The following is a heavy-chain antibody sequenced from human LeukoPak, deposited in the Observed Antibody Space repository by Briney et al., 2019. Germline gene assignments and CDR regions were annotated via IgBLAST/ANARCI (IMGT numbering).Heavy chain of an antibody. CDR1: GGSISSSNYY. CDR3: ASGTWGFYDTTVGVY. J-gene: IGHJ4*02. Sequence: SETLSLTCTVSGGSISSSNYYWGWIRQPPGKGLEWIGSIYYSGSTYYNPSLKSRVTISVDTSKNQFSLRLSSVTAADTAVFYCASGTWGFYDTTVGVYWGQGTLVTVSS. D-gene: IGHD3-22*01. CDR2: IYYSGST. V-gene: IGHV4-39*07.